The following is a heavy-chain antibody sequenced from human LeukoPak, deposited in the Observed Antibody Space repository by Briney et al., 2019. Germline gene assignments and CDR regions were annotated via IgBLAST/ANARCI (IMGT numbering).Heavy chain of an antibody. D-gene: IGHD2-15*01. CDR3: ARHSYCSGGSCYRFDAFDI. CDR1: GGSISSSSYY. J-gene: IGHJ3*02. Sequence: PSETLSLTCTVSGGSISSSSYYWGWIRQPPGKGLEWIGRIYYSGSTYYNPSLKSRVTISVDTSKNQFSLKLSSVTAADTAVYYCARHSYCSGGSCYRFDAFDIWGQGTMVTVSS. V-gene: IGHV4-39*01. CDR2: IYYSGST.